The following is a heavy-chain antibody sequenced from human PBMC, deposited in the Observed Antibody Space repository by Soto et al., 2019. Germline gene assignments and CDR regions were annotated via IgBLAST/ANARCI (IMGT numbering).Heavy chain of an antibody. CDR2: INPSGGST. V-gene: IGHV1-46*01. Sequence: QVQLVQSGAEVKKPGASVKVSCKASGYTFTSYYMHWVRQAPGQGLEWMGIINPSGGSTSYAQKVQGKVTMTRDTSTSTVYMELSSLRSEDTAVYYCARRYCSGGSCYDAFDIWGQGTMVTVSS. D-gene: IGHD2-15*01. CDR1: GYTFTSYY. J-gene: IGHJ3*02. CDR3: ARRYCSGGSCYDAFDI.